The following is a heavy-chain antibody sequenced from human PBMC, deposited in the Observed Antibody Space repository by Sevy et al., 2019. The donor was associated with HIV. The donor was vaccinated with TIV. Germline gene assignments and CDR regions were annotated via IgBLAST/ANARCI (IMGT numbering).Heavy chain of an antibody. D-gene: IGHD3-22*01. CDR2: IYHSGST. J-gene: IGHJ3*02. CDR1: GGSISSSNW. CDR3: ASSYYYDSSGYQYAFDI. Sequence: SETLSLTCAVSGGSISSSNWWSWVRQPPGKGLEWIGEIYHSGSTNYNPSLKSRVTISVDKSKNQFSLKLSSVTAADTAVYYCASSYYYDSSGYQYAFDIWGQGTMVTVSS. V-gene: IGHV4-4*02.